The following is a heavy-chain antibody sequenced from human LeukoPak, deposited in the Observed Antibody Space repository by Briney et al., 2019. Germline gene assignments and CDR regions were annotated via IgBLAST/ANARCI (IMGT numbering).Heavy chain of an antibody. J-gene: IGHJ4*02. V-gene: IGHV3-23*01. CDR1: GFIFSSYA. Sequence: PGGSLRLSCAASGFIFSSYAMSWVRQAPGKGLEWVSAIVGRGSSTYYADSVKGRFTISRDNSKNTLYLQLNRLRAEDTAVYYCAKWGDYDSLTGYYDSDYWGQGTLVTVSS. D-gene: IGHD3-9*01. CDR3: AKWGDYDSLTGYYDSDY. CDR2: IVGRGSST.